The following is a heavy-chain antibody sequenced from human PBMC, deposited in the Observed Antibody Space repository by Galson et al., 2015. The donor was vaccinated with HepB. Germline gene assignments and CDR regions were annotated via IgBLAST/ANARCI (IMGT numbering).Heavy chain of an antibody. CDR2: ITYSGTST. D-gene: IGHD3-10*01. J-gene: IGHJ3*02. CDR1: GFTFSTYA. V-gene: IGHV3-23*01. CDR3: AKGIYGSGGDAFDI. Sequence: LRLSCAASGFTFSTYAMSWVRQAPEMGLEWVSTITYSGTSTYYADSVKGRFTISRDNSKNTLYLQVNSLRAEDTAVYNCAKGIYGSGGDAFDIWGQGTMVTVFS.